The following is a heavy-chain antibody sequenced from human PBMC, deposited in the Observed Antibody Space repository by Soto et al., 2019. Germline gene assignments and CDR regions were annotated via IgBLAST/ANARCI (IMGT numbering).Heavy chain of an antibody. CDR3: ARDLRVGATSAAYYYSDMDV. J-gene: IGHJ6*02. D-gene: IGHD1-26*01. CDR1: GFTFSSYA. CDR2: ISYDGSNK. V-gene: IGHV3-30-3*01. Sequence: GGSLRLSCAASGFTFSSYAMHWVRQAPGKGLEWVAVISYDGSNKYYADSVKGRFTISRDNSKNTLYLQMNSLRAEDTAVYYCARDLRVGATSAAYYYSDMDVWGQGTTETVSS.